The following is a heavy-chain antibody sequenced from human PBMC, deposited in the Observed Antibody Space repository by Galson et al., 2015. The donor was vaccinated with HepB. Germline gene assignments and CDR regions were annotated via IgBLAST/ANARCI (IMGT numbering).Heavy chain of an antibody. CDR2: INPSGGST. D-gene: IGHD4-17*01. J-gene: IGHJ6*02. Sequence: SVKVSCKASGYTFTSYYMHWVRQAPGQGLEWMGIINPSGGSTSYAQKLQGRVTMTRDTSTSTVYMELSSLRSEDTAVYYCAREDGDGGYYYYYGMDVWGQETTVTVSS. CDR1: GYTFTSYY. V-gene: IGHV1-46*04. CDR3: AREDGDGGYYYYYGMDV.